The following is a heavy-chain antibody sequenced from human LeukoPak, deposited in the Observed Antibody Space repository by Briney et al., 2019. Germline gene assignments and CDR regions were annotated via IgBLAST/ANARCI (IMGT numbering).Heavy chain of an antibody. CDR2: TCYRSKWYN. V-gene: IGHV6-1*01. D-gene: IGHD6-6*01. J-gene: IGHJ6*03. Sequence: SQTLSLTRAISGDSVSSNSAAWNWIRQSPSRGLEWLGRTCYRSKWYNDYAVSVKSRITINPDTSKNQFSLQLNSVTPEDTAVYYCARVRFSSSTGDYYYCMDVWGKGTTVTVSS. CDR1: GDSVSSNSAA. CDR3: ARVRFSSSTGDYYYCMDV.